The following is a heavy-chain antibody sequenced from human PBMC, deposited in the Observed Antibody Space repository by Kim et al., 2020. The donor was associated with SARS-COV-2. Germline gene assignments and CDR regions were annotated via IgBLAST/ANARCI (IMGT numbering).Heavy chain of an antibody. CDR1: GYTFTSYA. D-gene: IGHD3-10*01. CDR3: ARLGFGNARAFDI. V-gene: IGHV1-3*01. J-gene: IGHJ3*02. CDR2: INAANGNT. Sequence: ASVKVSCKASGYTFTSYAVHWVRQAPGQRPEWMGWINAANGNTKYSQKFQGRVTIVRDTSASTAYMELSSLTSEDTAVYYCARLGFGNARAFDIWGQGTMVTVSS.